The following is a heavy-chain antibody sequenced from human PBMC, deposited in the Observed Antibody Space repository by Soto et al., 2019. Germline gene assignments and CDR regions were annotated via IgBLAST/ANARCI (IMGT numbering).Heavy chain of an antibody. CDR1: GYSFTSYW. J-gene: IGHJ6*02. CDR2: IYPGDSDT. Sequence: GESLKISCKGSGYSFTSYWIGWVRQMPGKGLEWMGIIYPGDSDTRYSPSFQGQGTISADKSISTAYLQWSSLKASDTAMYYCARQSSSWGYYYYGMDVWGQGTTVTVSS. CDR3: ARQSSSWGYYYYGMDV. V-gene: IGHV5-51*01. D-gene: IGHD6-13*01.